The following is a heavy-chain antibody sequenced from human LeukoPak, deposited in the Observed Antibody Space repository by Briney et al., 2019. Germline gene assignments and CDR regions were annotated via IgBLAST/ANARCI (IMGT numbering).Heavy chain of an antibody. D-gene: IGHD3-22*01. CDR2: IYYSGST. V-gene: IGHV4-39*02. Sequence: PSETLSLTCTVSGGSISSSNYYWGWIRQPPGKGLEWIGSIYYSGSTYYNPSLKSRVTISVDTSKNQFSLKLSSVTAADTAVYYCAREEYDSSGYTEGYWGQGTLVTVSS. CDR3: AREEYDSSGYTEGY. CDR1: GGSISSSNYY. J-gene: IGHJ4*02.